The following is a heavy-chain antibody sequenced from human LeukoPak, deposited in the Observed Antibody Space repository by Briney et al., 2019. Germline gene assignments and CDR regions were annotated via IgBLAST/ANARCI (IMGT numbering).Heavy chain of an antibody. D-gene: IGHD3-9*01. CDR3: ARVGLTGYKPPWDY. CDR2: ISYDGSNK. J-gene: IGHJ4*02. CDR1: GFSFSTYV. Sequence: GGSLRLSCADSGFSFSTYVMHWVRQAPGKGLEWVAVISYDGSNKYYADSVKGRFTISRDNAKNSLYLQMNSLRDEDTAVYYCARVGLTGYKPPWDYWGQGTLVTVSS. V-gene: IGHV3-30-3*01.